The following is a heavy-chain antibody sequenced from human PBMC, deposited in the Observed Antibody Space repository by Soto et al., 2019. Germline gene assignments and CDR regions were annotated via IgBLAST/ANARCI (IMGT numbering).Heavy chain of an antibody. Sequence: SETLSLTCAVYGGSFSGYYWSWIRQPPGKGLEWIGEINHSGSTNYNPSLKSRVTISVDTSKNQFSLKLSSVTAADTAVYYCARVLGYCSGGSCYSTYYYYYMDVWGKGTTVTVSS. D-gene: IGHD2-15*01. V-gene: IGHV4-34*01. CDR3: ARVLGYCSGGSCYSTYYYYYMDV. J-gene: IGHJ6*03. CDR2: INHSGST. CDR1: GGSFSGYY.